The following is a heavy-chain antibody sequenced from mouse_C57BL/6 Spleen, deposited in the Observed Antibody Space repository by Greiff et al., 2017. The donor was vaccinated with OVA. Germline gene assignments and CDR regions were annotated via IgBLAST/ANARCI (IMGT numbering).Heavy chain of an antibody. Sequence: EVKLVESGGGLVKPGGSLKLSCAASGFTFSSYAMSWVRQTPEKRLEWVATISDGGSYTYYPANVKGRFTISRDNAKNNLYLQMSHLKSEDTAMYYCARLGRYYAMDYWGQGTSVTVSS. CDR3: ARLGRYYAMDY. J-gene: IGHJ4*01. CDR2: ISDGGSYT. CDR1: GFTFSSYA. V-gene: IGHV5-4*03.